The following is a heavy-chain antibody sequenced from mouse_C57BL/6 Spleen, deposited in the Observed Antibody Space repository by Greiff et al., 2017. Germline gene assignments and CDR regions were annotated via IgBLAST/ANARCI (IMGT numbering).Heavy chain of an antibody. D-gene: IGHD2-3*01. V-gene: IGHV5-17*01. Sequence: EVKVVESGGGLVKPGGSLKLSCAASGFTFSDYGMHWVRQAPEKGLEWVAYLSSGSSTIYYADTVKGRFTISRDNAKNTLFLQMTSLRSEDTAMYYCARSFDGYYSDYWGKGTTLTVSS. CDR1: GFTFSDYG. CDR2: LSSGSSTI. J-gene: IGHJ2*01. CDR3: ARSFDGYYSDY.